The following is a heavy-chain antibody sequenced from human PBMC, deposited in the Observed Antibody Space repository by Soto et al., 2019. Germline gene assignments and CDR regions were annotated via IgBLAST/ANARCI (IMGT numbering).Heavy chain of an antibody. Sequence: GGSLRLSCEASGFAFSNYAMSWVRQAPGKGLEWVSAISGGGAAPYYVDSVKGRFTISRDNIKITLYLQMNSLRAEDTAVYYCARYVRYSYGFDYWGQGTLVTVSS. CDR3: ARYVRYSYGFDY. V-gene: IGHV3-23*01. D-gene: IGHD5-18*01. CDR2: ISGGGAAP. CDR1: GFAFSNYA. J-gene: IGHJ4*02.